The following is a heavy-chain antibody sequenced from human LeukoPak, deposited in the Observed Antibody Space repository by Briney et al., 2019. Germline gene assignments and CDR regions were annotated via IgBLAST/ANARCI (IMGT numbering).Heavy chain of an antibody. CDR3: ARSQLQGGWFDP. D-gene: IGHD2-2*01. Sequence: SETLSLTRTVSGGSISSGDYYWSWIRQPPGKGLEWIGYIYYSGSTYYNPSLKSRVTISVDTSKNQFSLKLSSVTAADTAVYYCARSQLQGGWFDPWGQGTLVTVSS. CDR1: GGSISSGDYY. V-gene: IGHV4-30-4*01. CDR2: IYYSGST. J-gene: IGHJ5*02.